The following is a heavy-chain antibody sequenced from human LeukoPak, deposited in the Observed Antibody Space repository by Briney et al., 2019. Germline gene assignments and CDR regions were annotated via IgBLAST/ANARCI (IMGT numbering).Heavy chain of an antibody. V-gene: IGHV3-11*04. Sequence: GGSLRLSCAASGFIFSDYYMSWIRQAPAKGLEWVSYISSGGSTIYYADSVKGRFTISRDNAKNSLYLQMNSLRAEDTAVYYCARVVGLLWFGEPADYWGQGTLVTVSS. J-gene: IGHJ4*02. D-gene: IGHD3-10*01. CDR3: ARVVGLLWFGEPADY. CDR1: GFIFSDYY. CDR2: ISSGGSTI.